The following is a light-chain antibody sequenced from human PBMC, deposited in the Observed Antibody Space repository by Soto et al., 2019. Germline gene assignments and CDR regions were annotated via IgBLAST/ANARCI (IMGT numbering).Light chain of an antibody. V-gene: IGKV4-1*01. J-gene: IGKJ1*01. CDR3: QQYYSTPPT. Sequence: DIVMTQSPDSLAVSLAERATINCKSSQSVLYSSNNKNYLAWYQQKPGQPPKLLIYWASTRESGVPDRFSGSGAATDFTLTISSLQAEDVAVYYCQQYYSTPPTFAQGTKVEIK. CDR1: QSVLYSSNNKNY. CDR2: WAS.